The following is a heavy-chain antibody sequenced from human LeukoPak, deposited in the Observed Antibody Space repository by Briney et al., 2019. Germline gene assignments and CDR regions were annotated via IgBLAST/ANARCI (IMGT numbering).Heavy chain of an antibody. Sequence: GGSLRLSCAASGFIFSSYAMHWVRQAPGKGLEWVAIISYDGSNKYYADSVKGRFTISRDESKNTVYLQMNSLRPEDTAVYYCARSSWEDIVATITFEYWGQGILATVSS. J-gene: IGHJ4*02. CDR1: GFIFSSYA. D-gene: IGHD5-12*01. CDR2: ISYDGSNK. V-gene: IGHV3-30*04. CDR3: ARSSWEDIVATITFEY.